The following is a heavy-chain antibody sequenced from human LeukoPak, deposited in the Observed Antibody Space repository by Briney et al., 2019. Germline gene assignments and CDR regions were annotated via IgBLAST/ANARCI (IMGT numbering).Heavy chain of an antibody. V-gene: IGHV4-59*01. CDR1: GGSISSYY. CDR3: ASGGYYGSGNDFRFDP. D-gene: IGHD3-10*01. CDR2: IYYSGST. Sequence: SETLSLTCTVSGGSISSYYWSWIRQPPGKGLEWIGYIYYSGSTNYKPSLKSRVTISVDTSKNQFSLKLSSVTAADTAVYYCASGGYYGSGNDFRFDPWGQGTLVTVSS. J-gene: IGHJ5*02.